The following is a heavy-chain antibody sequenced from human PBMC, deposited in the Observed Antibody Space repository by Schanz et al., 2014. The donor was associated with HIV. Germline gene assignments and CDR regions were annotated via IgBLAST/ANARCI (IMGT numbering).Heavy chain of an antibody. CDR2: INPNSGGT. D-gene: IGHD2-15*01. J-gene: IGHJ4*02. CDR1: GYTFTGYY. V-gene: IGHV1-2*02. Sequence: QVQLVQSGAEVKKPGASVKVSCKASGYTFTGYYMHWVRQAPGQGLEWMGWINPNSGGTNYAQKFQGRVTMTRDTSIATTYMELRRLRSDDTAVYYCARGYCSGGTCYSGDYWGQGTLVTVSS. CDR3: ARGYCSGGTCYSGDY.